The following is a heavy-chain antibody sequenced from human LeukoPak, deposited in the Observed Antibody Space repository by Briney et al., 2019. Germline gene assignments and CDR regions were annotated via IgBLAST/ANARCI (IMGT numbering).Heavy chain of an antibody. J-gene: IGHJ4*02. Sequence: GGSLRLSCAGSGFTFSTYGMNWVRQSPGKGLEWVSSIGSGDHKYYAYSVKGRFTISRDNAKNSLYLQMDSLTAEDTAVYYCARGGYPRYWGQGTLVTVSS. D-gene: IGHD3-22*01. CDR2: IGSGDHK. CDR1: GFTFSTYG. CDR3: ARGGYPRY. V-gene: IGHV3-21*01.